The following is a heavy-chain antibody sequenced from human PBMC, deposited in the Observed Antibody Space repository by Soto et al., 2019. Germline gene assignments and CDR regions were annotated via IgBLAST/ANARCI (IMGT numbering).Heavy chain of an antibody. Sequence: GGSLRLSCAASGFTFSSYSMNWVRQAPGKGLEWVSSISSSSSYIYYADSVKGRFTISRDNAKNSLYLQMNSMRAEDTAVYYWVRERQTGYQPIDYCGQGNLVTVSS. V-gene: IGHV3-21*01. CDR1: GFTFSSYS. J-gene: IGHJ4*02. CDR2: ISSSSSYI. D-gene: IGHD3-9*01. CDR3: VRERQTGYQPIDY.